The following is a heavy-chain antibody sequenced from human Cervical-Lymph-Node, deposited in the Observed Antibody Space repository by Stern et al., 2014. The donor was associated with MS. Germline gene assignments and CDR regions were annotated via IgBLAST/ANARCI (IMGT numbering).Heavy chain of an antibody. CDR1: GDSISDYY. CDR2: ISDSGDA. CDR3: ARDPDY. J-gene: IGHJ4*02. Sequence: KESGPGLVKPSETLSLTCTVSGDSISDYYWSWIRQPPGKGLEWIGYISDSGDANYSPSLKSRVTMSVDTSKNQFSLRLTSVTTADTAVYYCARDPDYWGQGALVTVSS. V-gene: IGHV4-59*01.